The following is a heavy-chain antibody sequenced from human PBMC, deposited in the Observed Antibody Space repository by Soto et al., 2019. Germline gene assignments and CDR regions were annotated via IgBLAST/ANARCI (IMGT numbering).Heavy chain of an antibody. CDR3: ARSLGRGTYFVY. CDR1: GGSVSSGSYY. Sequence: SETLSLTCTVSGGSVSSGSYYWRWIRQPPGKGLVWIGYIYYSGSTNYNPSLKSRVTISVDTSKNQFSLKLSSVTAADTAEYYCARSLGRGTYFVYWGQGTLVTVSS. CDR2: IYYSGST. V-gene: IGHV4-61*01. D-gene: IGHD7-27*01. J-gene: IGHJ4*02.